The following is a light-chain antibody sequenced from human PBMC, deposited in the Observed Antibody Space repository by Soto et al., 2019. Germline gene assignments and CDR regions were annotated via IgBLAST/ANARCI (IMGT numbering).Light chain of an antibody. Sequence: QSVLTPPPSASGSPGQSVTISCTGTSSDVGGYNYVSWYQQHPGKAPKLMIYEVSKRPSGVPDRFSGSKSGHTASLTVSGLQAEDEADYYCSSYAGSNNFVFGTGTKLTVL. CDR1: SSDVGGYNY. CDR3: SSYAGSNNFV. V-gene: IGLV2-8*01. CDR2: EVS. J-gene: IGLJ1*01.